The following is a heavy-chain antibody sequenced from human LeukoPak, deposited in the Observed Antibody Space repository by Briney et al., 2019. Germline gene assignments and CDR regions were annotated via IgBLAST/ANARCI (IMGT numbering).Heavy chain of an antibody. CDR1: GGSISSYY. CDR3: ARQGSSNWPPFDY. D-gene: IGHD6-13*01. V-gene: IGHV4-59*08. Sequence: SETLSLTCTVSGGSISSYYWSWIRQPPGKGLEWIGYIYYSGSTNYNPSLKSRVTISVDTSKNQFSLKLSSVTAADTAVYYCARQGSSNWPPFDYWGQGTLVTVPS. J-gene: IGHJ4*02. CDR2: IYYSGST.